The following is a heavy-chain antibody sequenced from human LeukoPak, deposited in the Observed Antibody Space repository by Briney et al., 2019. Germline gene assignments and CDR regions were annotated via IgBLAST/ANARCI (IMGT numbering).Heavy chain of an antibody. CDR1: GFTFSSYG. J-gene: IGHJ3*02. D-gene: IGHD6-13*01. V-gene: IGHV3-30*02. CDR2: IRYDGSNK. CDR3: ARGWYDNSDALDI. Sequence: GGSLRLSCAASGFTFSSYGMHWVRQAPGKGLEWVAFIRYDGSNKYYADSVKGRFTISRDNSKNTLYLQMNSLRAEDTAVYYCARGWYDNSDALDIWGQGTMVTVSS.